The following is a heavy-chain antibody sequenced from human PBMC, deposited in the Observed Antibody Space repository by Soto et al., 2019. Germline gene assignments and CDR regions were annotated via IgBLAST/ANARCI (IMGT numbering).Heavy chain of an antibody. J-gene: IGHJ5*02. CDR2: ISGYNGNT. V-gene: IGHV1-18*01. CDR3: ARDEVPAANWCDT. D-gene: IGHD2-2*01. CDR1: GYTFINYG. Sequence: SVKVSCKASGYTFINYGITWVRQAPGQGLEWMGWISGYNGNTNYAQKVQGRVTMTTDTSTNTAYMELRSLRSDDTAVYYCARDEVPAANWCDTWGQGTLVTVSS.